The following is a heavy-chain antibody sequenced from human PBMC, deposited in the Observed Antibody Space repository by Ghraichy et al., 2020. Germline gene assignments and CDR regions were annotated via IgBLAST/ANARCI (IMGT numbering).Heavy chain of an antibody. J-gene: IGHJ3*02. V-gene: IGHV4-39*01. D-gene: IGHD2-15*01. Sequence: SETLSLTCTVSGGSISSSSYYWGWIRQPPGKGLEWIGSIYYSGSTYYNPSIKSRVTISVDTSKNQFSLKLSSVTAADTAMYYCARPRGGGLLNDAFDIWGQGTMVTVSS. CDR2: IYYSGST. CDR3: ARPRGGGLLNDAFDI. CDR1: GGSISSSSYY.